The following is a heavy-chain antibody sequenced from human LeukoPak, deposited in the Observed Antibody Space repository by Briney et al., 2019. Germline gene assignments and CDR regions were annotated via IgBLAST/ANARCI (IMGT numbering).Heavy chain of an antibody. D-gene: IGHD3-10*01. CDR1: GGSISSSNW. Sequence: SGTLSLTCAVSGGSISSSNWWSWVRQPPGKGLEWIGEIYHSGSTNYNPSLKSRVTISVDKSKSQFSLKLSSVTAADTAVYYCARALKSGFGELSFDYWGQGTLVTVSS. V-gene: IGHV4-4*02. J-gene: IGHJ4*02. CDR3: ARALKSGFGELSFDY. CDR2: IYHSGST.